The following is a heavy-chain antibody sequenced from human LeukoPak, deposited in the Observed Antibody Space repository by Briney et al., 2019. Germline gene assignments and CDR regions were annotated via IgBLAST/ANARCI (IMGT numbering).Heavy chain of an antibody. Sequence: ASVKVSCKASGDTFTGYYMHWVRQAPGQGLEWMGWINPNSGGTNYAQKFQGRVTMTRDTSISTAYMELSRLRSDDTAVYYCARGSQKISGSYPLFYVYWGQGTLVTVSS. D-gene: IGHD1-26*01. CDR2: INPNSGGT. CDR1: GDTFTGYY. CDR3: ARGSQKISGSYPLFYVY. V-gene: IGHV1-2*02. J-gene: IGHJ4*02.